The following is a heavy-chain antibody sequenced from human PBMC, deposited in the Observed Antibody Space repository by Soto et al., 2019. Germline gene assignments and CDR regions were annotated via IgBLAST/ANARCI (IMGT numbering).Heavy chain of an antibody. V-gene: IGHV1-69*02. CDR2: IIPILGIA. D-gene: IGHD5-18*01. Sequence: QVQLVHSGAEVKKPGSSVKVSCKASGGTFSSYTISWVRQAPGQGLEWMGRIIPILGIANYAQKFQGRVTIPADKSTSPAYMELSSLRSEDTAVYYCATPEGGYSYGLDYWGQGTLVTVSS. J-gene: IGHJ4*02. CDR3: ATPEGGYSYGLDY. CDR1: GGTFSSYT.